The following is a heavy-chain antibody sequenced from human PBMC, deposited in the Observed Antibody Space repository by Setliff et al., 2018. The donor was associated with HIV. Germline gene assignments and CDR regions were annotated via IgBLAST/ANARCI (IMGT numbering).Heavy chain of an antibody. CDR3: ARLSKYYDFWTPEY. Sequence: GESLKISCKGSGYSFTSYWIGWVRQMPGKGLEWMGIIYPGDSDTMYSPSLQGQVTMSVDKSISTADLQWSSLKAPDTAMYYCARLSKYYDFWTPEYWGQGTLVTVSS. D-gene: IGHD3-3*01. J-gene: IGHJ4*02. V-gene: IGHV5-51*01. CDR1: GYSFTSYW. CDR2: IYPGDSDT.